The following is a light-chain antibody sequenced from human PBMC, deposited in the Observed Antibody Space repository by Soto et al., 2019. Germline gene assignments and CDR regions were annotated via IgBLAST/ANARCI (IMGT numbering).Light chain of an antibody. CDR3: QQLFTYPPT. CDR1: QGIINY. V-gene: IGKV1-9*01. J-gene: IGKJ3*01. Sequence: IQLTQSPSSLSASMGDRVTITCRASQGIINYLAWYQQKPGKAPKLLIYGASTFQGGVPSRFSGSGSGTDVTTTVISLLPADLATYYCQQLFTYPPTFGHGTKVDIK. CDR2: GAS.